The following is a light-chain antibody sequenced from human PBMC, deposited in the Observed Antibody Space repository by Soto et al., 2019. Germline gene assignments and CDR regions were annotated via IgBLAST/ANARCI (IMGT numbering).Light chain of an antibody. V-gene: IGKV1-39*01. Sequence: DIQMTQSPSSLSASVGDRVTITCRASQTIIRYLNWYQQKPGRAPNRLIYAASSLQSGVPSRFSGSGSGTEVTLTISSLQPEDFATYYCQQSYSTLCTFGPGTKVEIK. J-gene: IGKJ3*01. CDR1: QTIIRY. CDR2: AAS. CDR3: QQSYSTLCT.